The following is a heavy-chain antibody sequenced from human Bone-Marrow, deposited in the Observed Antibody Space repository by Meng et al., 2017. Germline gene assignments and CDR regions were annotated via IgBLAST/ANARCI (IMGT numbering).Heavy chain of an antibody. J-gene: IGHJ4*02. V-gene: IGHV4-39*02. CDR1: GGSISSSSYY. Sequence: QLQLQASGPGLVNPSETLSLTCTVSGGSISSSSYYWGWIRQPPGKGLEWIGSIYYSGSTYYNPSLKSRVTISVDTSQNNLSLKLSSVTAADSAVYYCARGPTTMAHDFDYWGQGTLVTVSS. CDR3: ARGPTTMAHDFDY. CDR2: IYYSGST. D-gene: IGHD4-11*01.